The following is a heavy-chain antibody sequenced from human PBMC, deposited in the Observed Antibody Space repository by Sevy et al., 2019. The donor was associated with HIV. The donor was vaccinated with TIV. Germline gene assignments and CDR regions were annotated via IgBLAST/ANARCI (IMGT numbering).Heavy chain of an antibody. CDR3: AKGDRTFYGLDV. Sequence: GGSLRLSCAASGFTFSTYAMSWVRQAPGKGLEWVSGISGSGGSTYYADSLKGRFSIFRDNSKNTLSLQMNSLRAEDTDVYYGAKGDRTFYGLDVWGQGTMVTVSS. CDR1: GFTFSTYA. J-gene: IGHJ6*02. V-gene: IGHV3-23*01. CDR2: ISGSGGST. D-gene: IGHD2-15*01.